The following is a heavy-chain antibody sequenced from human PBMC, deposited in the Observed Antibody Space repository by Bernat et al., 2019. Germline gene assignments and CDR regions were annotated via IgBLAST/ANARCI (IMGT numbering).Heavy chain of an antibody. V-gene: IGHV3-49*04. D-gene: IGHD2-2*01. CDR3: TRDCSSTSCRGRDAFDI. CDR1: GFTFGDYA. Sequence: VQLVESGGGLVQPGRSLRLSCTASGFTFGDYAMSWVRQAPGKGLEWVGFIRSKAYGGTTEYAASVKGRFTISRDDSKSIAYLQMNSLKTEDTAVYYCTRDCSSTSCRGRDAFDIWGQGTMVTVSS. J-gene: IGHJ3*02. CDR2: IRSKAYGGTT.